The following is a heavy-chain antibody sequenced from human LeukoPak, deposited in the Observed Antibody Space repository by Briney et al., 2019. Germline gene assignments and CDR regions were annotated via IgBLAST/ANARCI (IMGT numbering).Heavy chain of an antibody. CDR1: GFTFSSYS. Sequence: GGSLRLSCAASGFTFSSYSMNWVRQAPGKGLEWVSAISGSGGSTYYADSVKGRFTISRDNSKNTLYLQMNSLRAEDTAVYYCAKEPYDGSLYYFDYWGQGTLVTVSS. CDR2: ISGSGGST. CDR3: AKEPYDGSLYYFDY. D-gene: IGHD3-22*01. V-gene: IGHV3-23*01. J-gene: IGHJ4*02.